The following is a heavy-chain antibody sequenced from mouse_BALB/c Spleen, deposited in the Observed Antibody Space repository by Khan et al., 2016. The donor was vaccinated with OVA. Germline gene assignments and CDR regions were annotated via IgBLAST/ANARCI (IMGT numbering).Heavy chain of an antibody. D-gene: IGHD2-10*01. V-gene: IGHV2-6-1*01. CDR3: ARQPYYHYYVMDY. Sequence: QVQLKQSGPGLVAPSQSLSITCTISGFSLTSYGVHWLRQPPGKGLEWLVVIWSDGSTASNSALKSRLSISKDNSKSQVFLKMISLQTDDTAMYYWARQPYYHYYVMDYWGQGTSVTVSS. CDR1: GFSLTSYG. CDR2: IWSDGST. J-gene: IGHJ4*01.